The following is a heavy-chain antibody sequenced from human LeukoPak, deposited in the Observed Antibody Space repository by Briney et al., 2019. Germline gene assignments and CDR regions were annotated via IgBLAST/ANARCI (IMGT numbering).Heavy chain of an antibody. J-gene: IGHJ2*01. V-gene: IGHV1-18*01. CDR1: GYTFTSYG. CDR3: SREGEGEDGTGHHNWYFDL. Sequence: ASVKVSCKASGYTFTSYGISWVRQAPGQGLEWMGWISAYNGNTNYAQKLQGRVTMTTDTSTSTAYMELRSLRSDDTAMYYCSREGEGEDGTGHHNWYFDLWGRGTLVTVSP. CDR2: ISAYNGNT. D-gene: IGHD2-8*02.